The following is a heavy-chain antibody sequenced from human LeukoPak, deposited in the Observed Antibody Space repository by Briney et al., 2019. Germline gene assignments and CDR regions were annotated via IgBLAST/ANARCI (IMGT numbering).Heavy chain of an antibody. D-gene: IGHD3-10*01. J-gene: IGHJ4*02. CDR1: GGSISSYY. CDR3: ARDRDYYGSGSYIY. CDR2: IYYSGST. Sequence: PSETLSLTCTVSGGSISSYYWSWIRQPPGKGLEWIGYIYYSGSTNYNPSLKSRVTISVDTSKNQFPLKLSSVTAADTAVYYCARDRDYYGSGSYIYWGQGTLVTVSS. V-gene: IGHV4-59*01.